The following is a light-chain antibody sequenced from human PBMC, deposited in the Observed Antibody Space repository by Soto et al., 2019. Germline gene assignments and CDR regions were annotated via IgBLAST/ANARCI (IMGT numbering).Light chain of an antibody. CDR1: QSISSW. J-gene: IGKJ2*01. V-gene: IGKV1-5*01. CDR3: QQYNSYSPT. CDR2: DAS. Sequence: DIQMTQSPSTLSASVGDRVTITCRASQSISSWLAWYQQKSGKAPKLLIYDASSLESGVPSRFSGSGSGTEFTLTISSLQPDDFATYYCQQYNSYSPTFGLGTKLEIK.